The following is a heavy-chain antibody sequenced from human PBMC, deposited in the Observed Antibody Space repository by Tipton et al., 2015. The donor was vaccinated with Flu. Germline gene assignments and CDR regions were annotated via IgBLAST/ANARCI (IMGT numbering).Heavy chain of an antibody. J-gene: IGHJ6*02. CDR1: GFTFDDYA. CDR3: AKDIAGGCEGDYYGRDV. Sequence: SLRLSCAASGFTFDDYAMHWVRQAPGKGLEWVSGIRWDSGSIGYADSVKGRFTISRDNPKNSLYLQMNSLRAEDTALYYCAKDIAGGCEGDYYGRDVWGQGPTATVPS. CDR2: IRWDSGSI. D-gene: IGHD5-12*01. V-gene: IGHV3-9*01.